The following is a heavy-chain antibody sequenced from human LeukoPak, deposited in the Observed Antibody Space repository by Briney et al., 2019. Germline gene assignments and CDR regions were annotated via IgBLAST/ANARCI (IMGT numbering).Heavy chain of an antibody. J-gene: IGHJ6*02. D-gene: IGHD2-2*02. V-gene: IGHV3-30-3*01. CDR3: AREDIVVVPAAIRTNYYYYGMDV. Sequence: GGPLRLSCAASGFTFSSYAMHWVRQAPGKGLEWVAVISYDGSNKYYADSVKGRFTISRDNSKNTLYLQMNSLRAEDTAVYYCAREDIVVVPAAIRTNYYYYGMDVWGQGTTVTVSS. CDR2: ISYDGSNK. CDR1: GFTFSSYA.